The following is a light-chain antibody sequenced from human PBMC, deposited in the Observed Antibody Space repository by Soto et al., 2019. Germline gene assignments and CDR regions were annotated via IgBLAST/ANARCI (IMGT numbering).Light chain of an antibody. CDR3: AAWDGSLSVYV. J-gene: IGLJ1*01. V-gene: IGLV1-44*01. CDR1: SSNVGSNP. CDR2: GND. Sequence: QPVLTQPPSTSGTPGQRVTISCSGSSSNVGSNPVNWYQQLPGTAPKLAIYGNDQRPSGVPDRFSGSKSGTSASLAISGLQSEDDADYYCAAWDGSLSVYVFGTGTKLTVL.